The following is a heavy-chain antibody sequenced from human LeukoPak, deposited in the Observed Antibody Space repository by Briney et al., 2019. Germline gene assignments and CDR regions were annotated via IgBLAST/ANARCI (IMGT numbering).Heavy chain of an antibody. CDR2: IYYSGST. J-gene: IGHJ4*02. D-gene: IGHD4-23*01. Sequence: PSETLSLTCTVSGGSISSSSYYWGWIRQPPGKGLEWIGSIYYSGSTYYNPSLKSRVTISVDTSKNQFSLKLSSVTAADTAVYYCGRGRTTVVTPFDYWGQGTLVTVSS. CDR3: GRGRTTVVTPFDY. V-gene: IGHV4-39*07. CDR1: GGSISSSSYY.